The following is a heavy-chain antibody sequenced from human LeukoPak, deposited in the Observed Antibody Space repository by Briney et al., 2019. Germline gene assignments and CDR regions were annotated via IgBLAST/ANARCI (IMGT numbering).Heavy chain of an antibody. CDR1: GYTFTSYG. J-gene: IGHJ4*02. Sequence: ASVKVSCKASGYTFTSYGISWVRQAPGQGLEWMGWMNPNSGNTGYAQKFQGRVTMTRNTSISTAYMELSSLRSEDTAVYYCARIPPTGDPFDYWGQGTLVTVSS. CDR3: ARIPPTGDPFDY. CDR2: MNPNSGNT. D-gene: IGHD7-27*01. V-gene: IGHV1-8*02.